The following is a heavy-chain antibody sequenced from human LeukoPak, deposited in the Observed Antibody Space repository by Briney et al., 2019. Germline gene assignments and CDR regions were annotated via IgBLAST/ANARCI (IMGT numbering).Heavy chain of an antibody. V-gene: IGHV1-69*06. D-gene: IGHD2-15*01. CDR3: ASSYCSGGSCYFNFDY. J-gene: IGHJ4*02. CDR1: GYTFTSYG. Sequence: SVKVSCKASGYTFTSYGISWVRQAPGQGLEWMGGIIPIFGTANYAQKFQGRVTITADKSTSTAYMELSSLRSEDTAVYYCASSYCSGGSCYFNFDYWGQGTLVTVSS. CDR2: IIPIFGTA.